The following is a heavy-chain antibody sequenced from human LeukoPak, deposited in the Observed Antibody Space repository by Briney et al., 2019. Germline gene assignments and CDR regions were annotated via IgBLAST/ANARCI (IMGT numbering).Heavy chain of an antibody. V-gene: IGHV3-21*01. J-gene: IGHJ3*02. CDR1: GFTFSSYS. Sequence: GSLRLSCAASGFTFSSYSMNWVRQAPGKGLEWVSSISSSSSYIYYADSVKGRFTISRDNAKNSLYLQMNSLRAEDTAVYYCARDSGGEYYYDSSGYYYGDAFDIWGQGTMVTVSS. CDR3: ARDSGGEYYYDSSGYYYGDAFDI. CDR2: ISSSSSYI. D-gene: IGHD3-22*01.